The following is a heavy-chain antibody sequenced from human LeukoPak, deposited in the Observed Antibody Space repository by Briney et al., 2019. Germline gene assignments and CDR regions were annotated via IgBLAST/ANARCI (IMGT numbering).Heavy chain of an antibody. CDR2: SSGSGGST. V-gene: IGHV3-23*01. Sequence: PGGSLRLSCAASRFTFSSYAMSWVRQAPGKGLEWVSASSGSGGSTYYADSVKGRFTISRDNSKNTLYLQMNSLRAEDTAVYYCAKDLHPPPSRRKVGATLDWFDPWGHGTLVTVSS. CDR3: AKDLHPPPSRRKVGATLDWFDP. CDR1: RFTFSSYA. D-gene: IGHD1-26*01. J-gene: IGHJ5*02.